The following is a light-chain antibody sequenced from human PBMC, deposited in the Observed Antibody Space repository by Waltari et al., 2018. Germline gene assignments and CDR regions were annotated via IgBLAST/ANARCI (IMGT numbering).Light chain of an antibody. J-gene: IGKJ1*01. CDR1: QSVSSN. CDR2: GAS. V-gene: IGKV3-15*01. Sequence: EIVMTQSQATLSVSPGERATLSCKASQSVSSNLAWFQQKPGQAPRLLIYGASTRATGIPARFSGSGSGTEFTLTISSLQSEDFAVYYCQQCNNWPPGFGQGTKVEIK. CDR3: QQCNNWPPG.